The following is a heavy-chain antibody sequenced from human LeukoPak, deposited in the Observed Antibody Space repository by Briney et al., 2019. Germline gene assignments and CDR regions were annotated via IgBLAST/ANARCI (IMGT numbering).Heavy chain of an antibody. CDR2: FDPEDGET. J-gene: IGHJ5*02. V-gene: IGHV1-24*01. CDR1: GYTLTELS. D-gene: IGHD2/OR15-2a*01. CDR3: APYGNKGNWFDP. Sequence: ASVKVSCKVSGYTLTELSMHWVRQAPGKGLEWMGGFDPEDGETIYAQKFQGRVTMTEDTSTDTAYMGLSSLRSEDTAVYYCAPYGNKGNWFDPWGQGTLVTVSS.